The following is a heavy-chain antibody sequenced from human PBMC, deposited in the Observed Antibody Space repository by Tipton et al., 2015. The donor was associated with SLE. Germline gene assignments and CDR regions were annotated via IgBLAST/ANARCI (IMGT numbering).Heavy chain of an antibody. Sequence: TLSLTCTVSGGSISSGGYYWSWIRQHPGKGLEWIGYIYYSGSTYYNPSLKSRVTISVDTSKNQFSLKLSSVTAADTAVYYCARAPYSSSSVRFDPWGQGTLVTVSS. CDR3: ARAPYSSSSVRFDP. D-gene: IGHD6-6*01. CDR1: GGSISSGGYY. CDR2: IYYSGST. V-gene: IGHV4-31*03. J-gene: IGHJ5*02.